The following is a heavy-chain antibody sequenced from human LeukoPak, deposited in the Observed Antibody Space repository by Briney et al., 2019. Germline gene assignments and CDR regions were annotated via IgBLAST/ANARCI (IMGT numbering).Heavy chain of an antibody. V-gene: IGHV3-23*01. CDR2: ISGSGGST. D-gene: IGHD2-2*01. Sequence: GSLRLSCAASGFTFSSYAMSWVRQAPGKGLEWVSTISGSGGSTYYPDSVKGRFTISRDNSKNTLYLQMNSLRAEDTAVYYCAKGGVGKYCSSTSCPSWGQGTLVTVSS. CDR3: AKGGVGKYCSSTSCPS. CDR1: GFTFSSYA. J-gene: IGHJ5*02.